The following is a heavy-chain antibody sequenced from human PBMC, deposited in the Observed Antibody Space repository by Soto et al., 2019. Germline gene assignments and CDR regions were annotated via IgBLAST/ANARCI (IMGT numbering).Heavy chain of an antibody. CDR3: ARTSSSGYYYYYGMDV. V-gene: IGHV5-10-1*01. CDR1: GYSFTSHW. CDR2: IDPSDSYT. D-gene: IGHD6-13*01. J-gene: IGHJ6*02. Sequence: GESLKISCKGSGYSFTSHWISWVRQMPGKGLEWMGRIDPSDSYTNYSPSFQGHVTISADKSIGTAYLQWSSLKASDTAMYYCARTSSSGYYYYYGMDVWGQGTTVTVSS.